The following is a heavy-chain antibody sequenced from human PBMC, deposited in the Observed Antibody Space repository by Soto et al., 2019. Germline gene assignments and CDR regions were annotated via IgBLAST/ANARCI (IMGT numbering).Heavy chain of an antibody. J-gene: IGHJ5*02. CDR2: IYYSGST. CDR1: GGSISSYY. D-gene: IGHD6-19*01. CDR3: ARSGYSIGWPSYWFDP. Sequence: QVQLQESGPGLVKPSETLSLTCTVSGGSISSYYWSWIRQPPGKGLEWIGYIYYSGSTNYNPSLKRRVTISVDTSKNQFSLKLSSVTAADTAVYYCARSGYSIGWPSYWFDPWGQGTLVTVSS. V-gene: IGHV4-59*08.